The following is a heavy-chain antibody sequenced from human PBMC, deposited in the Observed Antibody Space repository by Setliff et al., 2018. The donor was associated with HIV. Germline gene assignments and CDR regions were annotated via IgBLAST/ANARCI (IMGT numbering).Heavy chain of an antibody. D-gene: IGHD1-26*01. CDR2: ISAYNGNT. CDR1: GYTFTSFG. J-gene: IGHJ3*02. V-gene: IGHV1-18*01. CDR3: ARFRGGSYFDAFDI. Sequence: GASVKVSCKASGYTFTSFGITWVRQAPGQGLEWMGWISAYNGNTNYAQKLQGRVTMTTDTSTSTAYMELRSLRSDDTAVYYCARFRGGSYFDAFDIWGQGTMVTVSS.